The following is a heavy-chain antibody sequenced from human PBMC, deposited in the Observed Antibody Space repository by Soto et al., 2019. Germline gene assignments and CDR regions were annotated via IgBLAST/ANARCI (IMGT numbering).Heavy chain of an antibody. CDR2: IYYSGST. D-gene: IGHD3-10*01. CDR3: ASKPPYGSGSYYNSLDY. Sequence: QLQLQESGPGLVKPSETLSLTCTVSGGSISSSSYYWGWIRKPPGKGLEWIGSIYYSGSTYYNPSLESRVTISVDTSTNQFSLKLSSVTAADTAVYYCASKPPYGSGSYYNSLDYWGQGTLVTVSS. V-gene: IGHV4-39*01. J-gene: IGHJ4*02. CDR1: GGSISSSSYY.